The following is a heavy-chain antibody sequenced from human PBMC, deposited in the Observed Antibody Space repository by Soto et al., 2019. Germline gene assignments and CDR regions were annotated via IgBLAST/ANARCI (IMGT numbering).Heavy chain of an antibody. Sequence: GASVKVSCKASGYTFTGYYMHWVRQAPGQGLEWMGWINPNSGGTNYAQKFQGWVTMTRDTSISTAYMELSRLRSDDTAVYYCARGPPPCSGGSCYNLFDYWGQGTXVGVSS. J-gene: IGHJ4*02. D-gene: IGHD2-15*01. CDR1: GYTFTGYY. CDR2: INPNSGGT. V-gene: IGHV1-2*04. CDR3: ARGPPPCSGGSCYNLFDY.